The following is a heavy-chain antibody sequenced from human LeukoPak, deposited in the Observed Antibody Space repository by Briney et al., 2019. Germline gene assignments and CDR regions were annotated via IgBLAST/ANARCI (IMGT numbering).Heavy chain of an antibody. CDR2: IIPIFGTA. V-gene: IGHV1-69*01. Sequence: ASVTVSCTASGGTFSSYAISWVRQAPGQGLEWMGGIIPIFGTANYAQKFQGRVTITADESTSTAYMELSSLRSEDTAVYYCASGSDRYCSSTSCYNWFDPWGQGTLVTVSS. D-gene: IGHD2-2*01. CDR1: GGTFSSYA. CDR3: ASGSDRYCSSTSCYNWFDP. J-gene: IGHJ5*02.